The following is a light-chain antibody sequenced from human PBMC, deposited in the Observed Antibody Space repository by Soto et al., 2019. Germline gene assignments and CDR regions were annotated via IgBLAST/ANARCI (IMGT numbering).Light chain of an antibody. CDR2: DAS. CDR3: QQYSDFLIS. Sequence: DIQMTQSPSTLSASVGDRVTITCRASQSISRSLAWYQQKPGKAPSLLFYDASSLEGGVPSRFSGSGFGTEFTLTITNLQPADFATYYCQQYSDFLISFGPGTTVDFK. CDR1: QSISRS. J-gene: IGKJ3*01. V-gene: IGKV1-5*01.